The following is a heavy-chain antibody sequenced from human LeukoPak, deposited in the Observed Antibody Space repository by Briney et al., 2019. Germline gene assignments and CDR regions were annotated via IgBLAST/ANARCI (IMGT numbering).Heavy chain of an antibody. D-gene: IGHD3-3*01. J-gene: IGHJ6*03. CDR1: GGSISSHY. V-gene: IGHV4-59*11. Sequence: SETLSLTCTVSGGSISSHYWSWIRQPPGKGLEWIGYIYYSGSTNFNPSLKSRVTISVDTSKNQFSLKLSSVTAADTAVYYCARGTYYDFWSGYYPSYYYMDVWAKGPRSPSP. CDR3: ARGTYYDFWSGYYPSYYYMDV. CDR2: IYYSGST.